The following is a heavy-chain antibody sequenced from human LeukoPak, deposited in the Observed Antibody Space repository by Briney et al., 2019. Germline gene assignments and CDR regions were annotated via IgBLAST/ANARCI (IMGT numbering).Heavy chain of an antibody. CDR2: ISGSGGST. V-gene: IGHV3-23*01. J-gene: IGHJ4*02. CDR1: GFTFSSYA. CDR3: AAQTTVVTYSTAEETL. Sequence: GGSLRLSCAASGFTFSSYAMSWVRQAPGKGLEWVSAISGSGGSTYYTDSVKGRFTISRDNSKNTLYLQMNSLRAEGTAVYYCAAQTTVVTYSTAEETLWGQGTLVIVSS. D-gene: IGHD4-23*01.